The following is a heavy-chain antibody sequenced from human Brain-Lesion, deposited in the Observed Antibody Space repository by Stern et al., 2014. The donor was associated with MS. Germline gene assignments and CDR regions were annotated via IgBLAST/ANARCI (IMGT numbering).Heavy chain of an antibody. CDR2: IYTAYSDT. Sequence: VQLVQSGAEVKKPGESLKISCKGSGYRFDNYCIGWVRQKPGQGREWIGNIYTAYSDTRYSPYLQCPGTISRDKSISTVYLQWSSLKASDTAMYYCARTYSSGWYGGHAFDIWGQGTMVTVSS. CDR3: ARTYSSGWYGGHAFDI. J-gene: IGHJ3*02. CDR1: GYRFDNYC. D-gene: IGHD6-19*01. V-gene: IGHV5-51*01.